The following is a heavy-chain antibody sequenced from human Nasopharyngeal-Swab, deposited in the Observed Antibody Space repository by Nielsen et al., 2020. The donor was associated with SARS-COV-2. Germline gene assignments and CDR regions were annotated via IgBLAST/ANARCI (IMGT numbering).Heavy chain of an antibody. Sequence: GESLKIPCAASGFTFSDSAIHWVRQASGEGLEWVARIRSKGNSYATAYAASVKGRFTISRDDSKNTAYLQMNSLITEDTAVYYCTRCGGSCYTGKDYWGQGTLVTVSS. D-gene: IGHD2-15*01. V-gene: IGHV3-73*01. CDR1: GFTFSDSA. CDR3: TRCGGSCYTGKDY. J-gene: IGHJ4*02. CDR2: IRSKGNSYAT.